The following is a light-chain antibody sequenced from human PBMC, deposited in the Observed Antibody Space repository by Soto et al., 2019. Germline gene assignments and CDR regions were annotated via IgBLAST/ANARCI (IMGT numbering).Light chain of an antibody. V-gene: IGKV1-6*01. J-gene: IGKJ1*01. CDR2: GAS. Sequence: ATQMTQSPSSLSASVGDRVTIACRASQGIRTELGWYQQKPGEAPKLLIYGASTLQSGVPSRFSGSGSCTDFTLNISSLQTEDFATYYCIQDYDYPRTFGQGTKVEMK. CDR1: QGIRTE. CDR3: IQDYDYPRT.